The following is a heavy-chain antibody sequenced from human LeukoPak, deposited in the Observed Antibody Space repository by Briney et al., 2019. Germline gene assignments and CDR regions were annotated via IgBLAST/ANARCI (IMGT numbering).Heavy chain of an antibody. V-gene: IGHV4-34*01. CDR2: INHSGST. Sequence: SETLSLTCAVSGGSISSGGYSWSWIRQPPGKGLEWIGEINHSGSTNYNPSLKSRVTISVDTSKNQFSLKLSSVTAADTAVYYCARGYTSGYCSSTSCLEYFDYWGQGTLVTVSS. CDR3: ARGYTSGYCSSTSCLEYFDY. CDR1: GGSISSGGYS. D-gene: IGHD2-2*03. J-gene: IGHJ4*02.